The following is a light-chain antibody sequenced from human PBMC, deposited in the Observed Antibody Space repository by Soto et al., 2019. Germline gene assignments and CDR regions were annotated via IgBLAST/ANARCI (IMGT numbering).Light chain of an antibody. CDR2: EVN. CDR1: SSDVGDYEH. Sequence: QSVLTQPASVSGSPGQSVTISCTGTSSDVGDYEHVSWYQQYPGKAPKLLIYEVNNRPSGISNRFSGSKSGNTASLTISGLQAEDEADYYCISYASRDTLLWVFGGGTKLTVL. CDR3: ISYASRDTLLWV. V-gene: IGLV2-14*01. J-gene: IGLJ3*02.